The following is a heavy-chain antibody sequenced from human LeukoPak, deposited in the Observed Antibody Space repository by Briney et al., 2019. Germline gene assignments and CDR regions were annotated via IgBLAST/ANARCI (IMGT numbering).Heavy chain of an antibody. V-gene: IGHV3-7*01. CDR3: ATTFPYCSDGTCAL. Sequence: VGSLRLSCTVSGITLSRYWMSWVRQAPGEGLEWVADINQDGNRENYADSVKGRFSISRDNAKNSLFLQMHSLRAEDTAVYYCATTFPYCSDGTCALGGQGTLVTVSS. D-gene: IGHD2-15*01. CDR1: GITLSRYW. CDR2: INQDGNRE. J-gene: IGHJ4*02.